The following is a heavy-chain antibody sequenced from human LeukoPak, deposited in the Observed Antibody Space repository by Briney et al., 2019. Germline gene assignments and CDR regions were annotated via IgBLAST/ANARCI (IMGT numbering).Heavy chain of an antibody. V-gene: IGHV3-30-3*01. D-gene: IGHD1-20*01. J-gene: IGHJ3*02. Sequence: PGGSLRLSCAASGFTFSSYAMHWVRQAPGKGLEWVAVISYDGSNKYYADSVKGRFTISRDNSKNTLYLQMNSLRAEDTAVYYCARSNWNDGAFDIWGQGTMVTVSS. CDR2: ISYDGSNK. CDR3: ARSNWNDGAFDI. CDR1: GFTFSSYA.